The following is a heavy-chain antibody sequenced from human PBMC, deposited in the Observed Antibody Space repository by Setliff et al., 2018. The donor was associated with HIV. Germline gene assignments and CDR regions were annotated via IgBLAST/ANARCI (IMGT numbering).Heavy chain of an antibody. CDR2: MNPNTGVA. Sequence: ASVKVSCKASGHTFSNSDIHWVRRATGQGLEWMGWMNPNTGVAGYALKFQGRATMTRDTSISTAYVELSSLTSEDTAVYWCASGKGVGGVIITGGLDVWGKGTTVTVSS. CDR1: GHTFSNSD. D-gene: IGHD3-10*01. J-gene: IGHJ6*04. CDR3: ASGKGVGGVIITGGLDV. V-gene: IGHV1-8*01.